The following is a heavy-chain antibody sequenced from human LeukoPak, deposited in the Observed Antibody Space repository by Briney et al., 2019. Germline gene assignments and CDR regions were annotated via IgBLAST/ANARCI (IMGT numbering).Heavy chain of an antibody. V-gene: IGHV1-2*06. CDR1: GYTFTDYY. CDR3: ARVTTGTYYDY. CDR2: VNPKSGGT. D-gene: IGHD3-22*01. Sequence: ASLKVSCKASGYTFTDYYMHWVRQAPRQGVERMGRVNPKSGGTNYAQTFQGRVTMTRDTSISTAYMELCRLTSDDTAVYYCARVTTGTYYDYWGQGTLVTVSS. J-gene: IGHJ4*02.